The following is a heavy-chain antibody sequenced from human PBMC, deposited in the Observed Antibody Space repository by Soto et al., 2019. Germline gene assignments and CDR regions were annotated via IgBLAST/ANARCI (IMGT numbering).Heavy chain of an antibody. Sequence: GGSLRLSCTASGFTFGDYAMSWFRQAPGKGLEWVGFIRSKAYGGTTEYAASVKGRFTISRDDSKSIAYLQMNSLKAEDTAVYYCTRDSPGIAAAGNYYYYGMDVWGQGTTVTVSS. CDR2: IRSKAYGGTT. CDR1: GFTFGDYA. V-gene: IGHV3-49*03. CDR3: TRDSPGIAAAGNYYYYGMDV. J-gene: IGHJ6*02. D-gene: IGHD6-13*01.